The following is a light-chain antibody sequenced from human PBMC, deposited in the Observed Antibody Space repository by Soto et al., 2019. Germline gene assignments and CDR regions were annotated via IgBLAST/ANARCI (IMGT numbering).Light chain of an antibody. CDR1: QSVRSSY. CDR3: QQYGSSLLT. J-gene: IGKJ4*01. CDR2: GAS. Sequence: EIVLTQSPGTLSLSPGERATLSCRASQSVRSSYLAWYPQKPGQAPRLLIYGASSRATGIQDRFSGSGSGIDFTITISRLEPEDFAVYYCQQYGSSLLTFGGGTKVEIK. V-gene: IGKV3-20*01.